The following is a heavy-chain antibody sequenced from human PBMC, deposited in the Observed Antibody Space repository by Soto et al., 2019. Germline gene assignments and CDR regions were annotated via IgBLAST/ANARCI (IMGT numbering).Heavy chain of an antibody. CDR1: GGSISSYY. V-gene: IGHV4-4*07. Sequence: QVQLQESGPGLVKPSETLSLTCTVSGGSISSYYWSWIRQPAGKGLEWIGRIYTRGSTNYNPSLKSRVTMSVDTSKNQFSLKLSSVTAADTAVYYCARGGTGTTRGYFDYWGQGTLVTVSS. CDR3: ARGGTGTTRGYFDY. J-gene: IGHJ4*02. CDR2: IYTRGST. D-gene: IGHD1-7*01.